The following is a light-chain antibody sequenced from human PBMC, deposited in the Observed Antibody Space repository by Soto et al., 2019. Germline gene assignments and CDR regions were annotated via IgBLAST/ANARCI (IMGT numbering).Light chain of an antibody. V-gene: IGLV2-14*01. CDR3: SSYTSRSTVI. Sequence: QSALTQPASVSGSPGQSITISCTGTSSDIGNNNFVSWYQQHPGKAPKVMIYEVSNRPSGVSNRFSGSKSGNTASPTISGLQAEDEADYYCSSYTSRSTVIFGGGTKLTVL. CDR2: EVS. J-gene: IGLJ2*01. CDR1: SSDIGNNNF.